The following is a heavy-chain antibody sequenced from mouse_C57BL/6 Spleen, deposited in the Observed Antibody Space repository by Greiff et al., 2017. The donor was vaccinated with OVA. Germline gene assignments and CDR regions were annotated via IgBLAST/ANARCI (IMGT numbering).Heavy chain of an antibody. Sequence: QVHVKQSGPGLVQPSQSLSITCTVSGFSLTSYGVHWVRQSPGKGLEWLGVIWSGGSTDYNAAFISRLSISKDNSKSQVFFKMNSLQADDTAIYYCARNRNWDVDYAMDYWGQGTSVTVSS. CDR2: IWSGGST. J-gene: IGHJ4*01. V-gene: IGHV2-2*01. D-gene: IGHD4-1*01. CDR3: ARNRNWDVDYAMDY. CDR1: GFSLTSYG.